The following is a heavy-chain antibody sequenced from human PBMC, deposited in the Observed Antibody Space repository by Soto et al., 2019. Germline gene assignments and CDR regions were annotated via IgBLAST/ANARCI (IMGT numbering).Heavy chain of an antibody. J-gene: IGHJ4*02. CDR1: GFTFSSYS. CDR3: ARSGIAARRWHFDY. V-gene: IGHV3-48*02. CDR2: ISSSSSTI. Sequence: PGGSLRLSCAASGFTFSSYSMNWVRQAPGKGLEWVSYISSSSSTIYYADPVKGRFTISRDNAKNSLYLQMNSLRDEDTAVYYCARSGIAARRWHFDYWGQGTLVTVSS. D-gene: IGHD6-6*01.